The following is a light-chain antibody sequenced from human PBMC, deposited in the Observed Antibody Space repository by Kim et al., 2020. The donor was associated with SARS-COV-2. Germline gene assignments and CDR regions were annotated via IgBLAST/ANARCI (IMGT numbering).Light chain of an antibody. V-gene: IGKV1D-16*01. J-gene: IGKJ4*01. Sequence: ASVGDRVTITCPASQGISTWLAWYQQKPDKAPQALIFAASSLHSGVPSRFSGSGFGTDFTLTISSLQPENFATYYCQQYDSNPLTFGGGTKVEIK. CDR1: QGISTW. CDR2: AAS. CDR3: QQYDSNPLT.